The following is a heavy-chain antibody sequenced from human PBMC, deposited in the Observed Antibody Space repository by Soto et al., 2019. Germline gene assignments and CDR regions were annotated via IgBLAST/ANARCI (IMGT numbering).Heavy chain of an antibody. CDR2: IKQDGSEK. J-gene: IGHJ3*02. V-gene: IGHV3-7*01. CDR1: GFTFSSYW. D-gene: IGHD6-13*01. Sequence: GGPLRLSCAASGFTFSSYWMSWVRQAPGKGLEWVANIKQDGSEKYYVDSVKGRFTISRDNAKNSLYLQMNSLRAEDTAVYYCAREFGQLDTVAFDIWGQGTMVTVSS. CDR3: AREFGQLDTVAFDI.